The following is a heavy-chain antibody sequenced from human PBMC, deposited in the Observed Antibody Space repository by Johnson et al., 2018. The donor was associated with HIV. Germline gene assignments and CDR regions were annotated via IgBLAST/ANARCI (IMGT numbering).Heavy chain of an antibody. V-gene: IGHV3-66*04. Sequence: VQLVESGGGLVQPGGSLRLSCAASGFTVSGDYMSWVRQAPGQGPERVSLISNDGTTYYPDSVTGRFTLSRDRSKNTLHLQMNSLNAEDTAMYYCARLRQEANCGADCHWAIWGQGTMVTVSS. D-gene: IGHD2-21*02. CDR3: ARLRQEANCGADCHWAI. J-gene: IGHJ3*02. CDR2: ISNDGTT. CDR1: GFTVSGDY.